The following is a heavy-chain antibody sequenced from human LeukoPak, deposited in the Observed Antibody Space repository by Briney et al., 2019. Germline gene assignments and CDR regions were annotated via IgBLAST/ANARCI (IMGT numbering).Heavy chain of an antibody. V-gene: IGHV4-30-4*08. CDR3: ASSLYSNYPFDY. CDR2: IYYSGST. J-gene: IGHJ4*02. D-gene: IGHD4-11*01. CDR1: GGSISSGDYY. Sequence: SQTLSLTCTVSGGSISSGDYYWSWIRQPPGKGLEWIGYIYYSGSTYYNPSLKSRVTISLETPKNQLSLKLSSVTAADTAVYYSASSLYSNYPFDYWCQGTLVNVSS.